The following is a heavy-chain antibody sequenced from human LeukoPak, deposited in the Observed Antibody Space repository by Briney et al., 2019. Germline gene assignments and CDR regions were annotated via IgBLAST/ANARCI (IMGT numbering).Heavy chain of an antibody. D-gene: IGHD2-2*01. Sequence: GGSLRLSCAASGFTFSTYAMRWVRQAPGKGLEWVAFLRGGGANKYYADSVKGRFTISRDNSKNTLYLQMNSLRAEDTAVYYCAKNALAAAMYYYYYMDVWGKGTTVTVSS. CDR2: LRGGGANK. J-gene: IGHJ6*03. V-gene: IGHV3-30*02. CDR1: GFTFSTYA. CDR3: AKNALAAAMYYYYYMDV.